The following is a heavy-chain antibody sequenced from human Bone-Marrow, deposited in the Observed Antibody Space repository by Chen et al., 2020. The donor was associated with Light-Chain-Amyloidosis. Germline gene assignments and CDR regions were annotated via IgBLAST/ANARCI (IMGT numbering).Heavy chain of an antibody. CDR2: IYPDDSVA. Sequence: EVQLEQSGPEVKKPGESLKISCKGSGYTFPNYWIGWVRQMPGKGLEWMGVIYPDDSVARYSPSFEGQVTISADKSITPAYLQWRSLKASDTAMYYCARRRDGYNFDYWGQGTLVTVSS. V-gene: IGHV5-51*01. CDR3: ARRRDGYNFDY. D-gene: IGHD5-12*01. J-gene: IGHJ4*02. CDR1: GYTFPNYW.